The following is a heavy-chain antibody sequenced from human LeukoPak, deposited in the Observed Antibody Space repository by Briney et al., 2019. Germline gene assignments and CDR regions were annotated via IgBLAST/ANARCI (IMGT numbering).Heavy chain of an antibody. CDR1: GFAFSDYS. D-gene: IGHD7-27*01. V-gene: IGHV3-21*05. CDR3: ARDDNWGFDY. CDR2: TRGSGSGM. J-gene: IGHJ4*02. Sequence: PGGSLRLSCAASGFAFSDYSMNWVRQAPRKGLEWIANTRGSGSGMGSGSYYAGAVQGRFTISRDNAKNSLYLQMNSLRAEDTAFYYCARDDNWGFDYWGQGALVTVSS.